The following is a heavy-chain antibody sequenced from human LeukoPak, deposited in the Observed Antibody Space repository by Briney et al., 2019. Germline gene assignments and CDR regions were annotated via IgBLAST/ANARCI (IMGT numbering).Heavy chain of an antibody. V-gene: IGHV3-33*08. CDR1: GLTFSSSW. CDR2: IWYDGSNK. Sequence: GGSLRLSCAVSGLTFSSSWMDWVRQAPGKGLEWVAVIWYDGSNKYYADSVKGRFTISRDNSKNTLYLQMNSLRAEDTAVYYCARERRAYSLYGMDVWGQGTTVTVSS. CDR3: ARERRAYSLYGMDV. D-gene: IGHD6-13*01. J-gene: IGHJ6*02.